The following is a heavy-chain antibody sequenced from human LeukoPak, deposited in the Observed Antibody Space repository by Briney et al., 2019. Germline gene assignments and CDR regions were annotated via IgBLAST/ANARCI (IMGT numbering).Heavy chain of an antibody. J-gene: IGHJ6*02. V-gene: IGHV1-46*01. D-gene: IGHD2/OR15-2a*01. CDR2: INPSGGST. CDR3: ARDPRGEQLLSDGMDV. CDR1: GYTFTSYY. Sequence: ASVKVSCKASGYTFTSYYMHWVRQAPGQGLEWMGIINPSGGSTSYAQKFQGRVTMTRDTSTSTVYMELSSLRSEDTAVYYCARDPRGEQLLSDGMDVWGQGTTVTVSS.